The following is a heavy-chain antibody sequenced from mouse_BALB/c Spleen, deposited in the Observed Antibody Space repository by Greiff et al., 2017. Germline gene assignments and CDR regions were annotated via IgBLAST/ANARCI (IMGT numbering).Heavy chain of an antibody. CDR2: IRNKANGYTT. CDR1: GFTFTDYY. D-gene: IGHD5-5*01. V-gene: IGHV7-3*02. CDR3: ARDTILPTLDPYAMDY. J-gene: IGHJ4*01. Sequence: EVHLVESGGGLVQPGGSLRLSCATSGFTFTDYYMSWVRQPPGKALEWLGFIRNKANGYTTEYSASVKGRLTISRDNSQSILYLQMNTLRAEDSATYYCARDTILPTLDPYAMDYWGQGTSGTVSS.